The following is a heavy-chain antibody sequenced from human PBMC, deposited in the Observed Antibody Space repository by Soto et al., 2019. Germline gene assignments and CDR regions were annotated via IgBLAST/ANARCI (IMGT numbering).Heavy chain of an antibody. J-gene: IGHJ5*02. V-gene: IGHV1-18*01. CDR2: ISAYNGNT. Sequence: ASVKVSCKASGYTFTSYGISWVRQAPGQGLEWMGWISAYNGNTNYAQKLQGRVTMTTDTSTSTAYMELRSLRSDDTAVYCCARAYDFWSGYPNWFDPWGQGTLVTVSS. CDR3: ARAYDFWSGYPNWFDP. CDR1: GYTFTSYG. D-gene: IGHD3-3*01.